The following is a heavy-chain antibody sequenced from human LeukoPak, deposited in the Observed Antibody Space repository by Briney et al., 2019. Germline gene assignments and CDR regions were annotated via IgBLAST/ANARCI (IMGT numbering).Heavy chain of an antibody. J-gene: IGHJ4*02. CDR2: IYYSGST. V-gene: IGHV4-59*12. CDR1: GGSISSYY. CDR3: ARATTVTTPPTY. Sequence: SETLSLTCTVSGGSISSYYWSWIRQPPGKGLEWIGYIYYSGSTNYNPSLKSRVTISVDTSKNQFSLKLSSVTAADTAVYYCARATTVTTPPTYWGQGTLVTVSS. D-gene: IGHD4-17*01.